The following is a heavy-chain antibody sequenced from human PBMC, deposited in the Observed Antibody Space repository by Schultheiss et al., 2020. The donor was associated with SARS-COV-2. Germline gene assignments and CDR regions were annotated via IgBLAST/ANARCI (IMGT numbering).Heavy chain of an antibody. Sequence: GESLKISCAASGFTFSSYSMNWVRQAPGKGLEWVSYISSSSSTIYYADSVKGRFTISRDNAKNSLYLQMNSLRAEDTAVYYCARVWGRITIFGVVPNFDYWGQGTLVTVSS. CDR1: GFTFSSYS. D-gene: IGHD3-3*01. CDR2: ISSSSSTI. J-gene: IGHJ4*02. V-gene: IGHV3-48*01. CDR3: ARVWGRITIFGVVPNFDY.